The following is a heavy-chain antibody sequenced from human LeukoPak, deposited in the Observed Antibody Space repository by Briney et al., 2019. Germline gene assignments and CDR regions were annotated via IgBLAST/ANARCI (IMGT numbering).Heavy chain of an antibody. D-gene: IGHD2-15*01. CDR3: ARVGCSGGSCYFGSGAFDI. V-gene: IGHV3-48*04. Sequence: PGGSLRLSCAASGFTFSTYSMNWVRQAPGKGLEWLSYIRSSGTTTYYADSVKGRFTISRDNAKNSLYLQMNSLRAEDTAVYYCARVGCSGGSCYFGSGAFDIWGQGTMVTVSS. CDR1: GFTFSTYS. CDR2: IRSSGTTT. J-gene: IGHJ3*02.